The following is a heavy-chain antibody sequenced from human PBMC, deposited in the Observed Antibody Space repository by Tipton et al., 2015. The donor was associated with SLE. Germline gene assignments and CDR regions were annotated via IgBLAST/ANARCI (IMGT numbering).Heavy chain of an antibody. D-gene: IGHD4-17*01. CDR3: ARQGAAVTMSGWFDP. J-gene: IGHJ5*02. CDR2: IYYSGRT. V-gene: IGHV4-39*01. Sequence: TLSLTCTVSGGSIGRRSHYWGWIRQIPGKGLERIGSIYYSGRTYYNPSLKSRVTVSVDTSKNQFSLNLKSVTAADTAVYYCARQGAAVTMSGWFDPWGQGTLVTVSS. CDR1: GGSIGRRSHY.